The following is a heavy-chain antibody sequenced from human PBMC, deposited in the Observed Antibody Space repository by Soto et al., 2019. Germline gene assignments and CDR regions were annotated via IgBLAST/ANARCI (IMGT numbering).Heavy chain of an antibody. V-gene: IGHV5-51*01. CDR3: ARSAVAGTLGAGEFDI. CDR2: VYPGDSDT. CDR1: GFPFSTYW. J-gene: IGHJ3*02. Sequence: EVQLVQSGAEVKKSGESLKISCKVSGFPFSTYWVAWVRQVPGKGLEWMGIVYPGDSDTRYSPSFQGHVTISADKSTDTAYLQWSTLTASDTAMYYCARSAVAGTLGAGEFDIWGQWTQVTVSA. D-gene: IGHD6-19*01.